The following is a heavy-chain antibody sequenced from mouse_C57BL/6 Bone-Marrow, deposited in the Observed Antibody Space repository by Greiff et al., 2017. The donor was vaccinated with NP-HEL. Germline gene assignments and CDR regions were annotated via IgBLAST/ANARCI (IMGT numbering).Heavy chain of an antibody. V-gene: IGHV3-3*01. D-gene: IGHD1-1*01. CDR3: AGTTVVDHWYFDV. CDR2: TFYSGIT. J-gene: IGHJ1*03. CDR1: GFSINSDCY. Sequence: EVQRVESGPSLVRPSQTLSLTCTVTGFSINSDCYWIWIRQFPGNKLEYIGYTFYSGITYYKPSLESRTYITRDTSKNQFSLKLRSVTTEDTATYYCAGTTVVDHWYFDVWGTGTTVTVSS.